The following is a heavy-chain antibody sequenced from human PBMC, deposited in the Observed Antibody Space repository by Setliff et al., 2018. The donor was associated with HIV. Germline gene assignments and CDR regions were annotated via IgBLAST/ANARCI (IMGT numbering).Heavy chain of an antibody. D-gene: IGHD5-12*01. CDR2: INSGNGNT. J-gene: IGHJ3*01. Sequence: GASVKVSCKASGYTFTSYTMHWVRQAPGQRLEWMGWINSGNGNTKYSQKFQGRVTITRVISAITAYMELSSLISEDTAVYYCARNPDSGYDSGAFDVWGQGTMVTVSS. V-gene: IGHV1-3*01. CDR3: ARNPDSGYDSGAFDV. CDR1: GYTFTSYT.